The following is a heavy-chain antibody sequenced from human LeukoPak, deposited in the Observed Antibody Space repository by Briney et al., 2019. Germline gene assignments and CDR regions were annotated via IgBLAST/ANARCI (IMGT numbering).Heavy chain of an antibody. CDR2: IYYSGST. D-gene: IGHD3-10*01. CDR3: ARDVESWFGDLLSYFDS. CDR1: GGSISSSSYY. V-gene: IGHV4-39*07. J-gene: IGHJ4*02. Sequence: SETLSLTCTVSGGSISSSSYYWGWIRQPPGKGLEWIGSIYYSGSTYYNPSLKSRVTISVDTSKNQFSLKLSSVTAADTAVYYCARDVESWFGDLLSYFDSWGQGTQVTVSS.